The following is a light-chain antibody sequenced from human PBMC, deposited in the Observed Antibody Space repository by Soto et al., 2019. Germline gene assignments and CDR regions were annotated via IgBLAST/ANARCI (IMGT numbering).Light chain of an antibody. CDR3: QSYASSLSGSRVG. V-gene: IGLV1-40*01. CDR1: SSNIGAGYD. Sequence: QSVLTQPPSVSGAPGQRVTISCTGSSSNIGAGYDVHWYQQLPGTAPKLLIYGNSNRPSGVPDRFSGSKSGTSASLAITGLQAEDEADYYCQSYASSLSGSRVGFGGGTKRTVL. J-gene: IGLJ2*01. CDR2: GNS.